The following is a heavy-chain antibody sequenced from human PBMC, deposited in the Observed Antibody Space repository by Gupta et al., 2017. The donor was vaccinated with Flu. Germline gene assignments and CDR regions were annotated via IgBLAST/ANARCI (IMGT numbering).Heavy chain of an antibody. J-gene: IGHJ4*02. Sequence: MNWVRQAPGKGLEWVSSISSSSSYIYYADSVKGRFTISRDNAKNSLYLQMNSLRTEDTAVYYCARQLGYCSSTSCSNRFDYWGQGNLGNLSS. CDR3: ARQLGYCSSTSCSNRFDY. D-gene: IGHD2-2*01. V-gene: IGHV3-21*01. CDR2: ISSSSSYI.